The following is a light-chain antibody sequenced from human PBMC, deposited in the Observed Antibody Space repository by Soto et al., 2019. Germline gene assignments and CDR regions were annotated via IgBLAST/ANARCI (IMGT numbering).Light chain of an antibody. CDR2: EVN. V-gene: IGLV2-14*01. J-gene: IGLJ1*01. Sequence: QSVLGQPASMSVSPGQSITIPCTGASSDIGLYNYVSWYQHHPGKAPKLLISEVNIRPSGLSDRFSASKAGNTASLTISGLQPEDEAYYYCSCLSTTSTPIVFGTGTKVTVL. CDR1: SSDIGLYNY. CDR3: SCLSTTSTPIV.